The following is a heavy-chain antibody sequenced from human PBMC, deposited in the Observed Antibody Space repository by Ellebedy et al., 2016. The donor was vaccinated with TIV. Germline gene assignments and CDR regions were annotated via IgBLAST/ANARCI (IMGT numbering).Heavy chain of an antibody. CDR1: GLTFSRYG. Sequence: GESLKISCAASGLTFSRYGMHWIRQAPDKGLEWVAVIWYDGSIKYLADSVKGRFTISRDNFNNTLYLQMNSLRAEDTAVYYCARRVAGKASFDYWGQGTLVTVSS. J-gene: IGHJ4*02. CDR2: IWYDGSIK. CDR3: ARRVAGKASFDY. V-gene: IGHV3-33*01. D-gene: IGHD6-19*01.